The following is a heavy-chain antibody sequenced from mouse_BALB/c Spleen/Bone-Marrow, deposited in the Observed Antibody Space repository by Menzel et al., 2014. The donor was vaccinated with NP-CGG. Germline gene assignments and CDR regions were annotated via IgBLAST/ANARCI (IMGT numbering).Heavy chain of an antibody. Sequence: EVKLVESGGDLVKPGGSLKLSCAASGFTFSSYGMSWVRQTPDKRLEWVATISSGGSYTYYPDSVKGRFTISRDNANNTLYLQMSSLKSEDSAMYFCARRGTTVQYYYPMDYWGQGTSVTVSS. CDR1: GFTFSSYG. V-gene: IGHV5-6*02. CDR2: ISSGGSYT. J-gene: IGHJ4*01. D-gene: IGHD1-1*01. CDR3: ARRGTTVQYYYPMDY.